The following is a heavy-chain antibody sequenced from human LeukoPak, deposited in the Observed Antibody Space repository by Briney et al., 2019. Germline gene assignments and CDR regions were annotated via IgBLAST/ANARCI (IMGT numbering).Heavy chain of an antibody. CDR3: ARVGSSSSGDEFSY. CDR2: IYYSGST. J-gene: IGHJ4*02. V-gene: IGHV4-59*01. CDR1: GGSIISYY. D-gene: IGHD6-6*01. Sequence: PSETLSLTCTSSGGSIISYYWSWIRQPPGKGLEWIGYIYYSGSTNYNPSLKSRVTISVDTSKNQFSLKLSSVTAADTAVYYCARVGSSSSGDEFSYWGQGTLVTVSS.